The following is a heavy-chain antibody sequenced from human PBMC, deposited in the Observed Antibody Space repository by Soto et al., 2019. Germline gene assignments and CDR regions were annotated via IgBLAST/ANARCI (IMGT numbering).Heavy chain of an antibody. Sequence: ASVKVSCKASGYTFTSYDINWVRQATGQGLEWMGWMKPNSGSTGYAQKFQGRVTMTRNTSISTAYMELSSLRSEDTAVYYCARGGGSLAYCSGGSCLPYYYYGMDVWGQGTTVTVSS. V-gene: IGHV1-8*01. D-gene: IGHD2-15*01. J-gene: IGHJ6*02. CDR3: ARGGGSLAYCSGGSCLPYYYYGMDV. CDR2: MKPNSGST. CDR1: GYTFTSYD.